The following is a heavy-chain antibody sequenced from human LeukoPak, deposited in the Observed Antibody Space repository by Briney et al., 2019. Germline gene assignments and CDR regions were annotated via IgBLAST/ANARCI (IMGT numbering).Heavy chain of an antibody. CDR2: ISAYNGNT. D-gene: IGHD1-26*01. Sequence: ASVKVSCKASGYTFTSYGISWVRQAPGQGLEWMGWISAYNGNTNYAQKLQGRVTMTTDTSTSTAYMELRSLRSDDTAVYYCATSVGATTLDYYFDYWGQGTLVTVSS. CDR3: ATSVGATTLDYYFDY. CDR1: GYTFTSYG. V-gene: IGHV1-18*01. J-gene: IGHJ4*02.